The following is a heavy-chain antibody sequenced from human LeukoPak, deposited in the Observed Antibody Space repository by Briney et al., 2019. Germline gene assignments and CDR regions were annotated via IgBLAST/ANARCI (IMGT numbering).Heavy chain of an antibody. D-gene: IGHD5-18*01. V-gene: IGHV4-38-2*02. J-gene: IGHJ4*02. Sequence: SETLSLTCTVSGYSISSGYYWGWTRQPPGKGLEWIGSIYHSGSTYYNPSLKSRVTISVDTSKNQFSLKLSSVTAADTAVYYCARDPGVRGYSYGYDYWGQGTLVTVSS. CDR1: GYSISSGYY. CDR3: ARDPGVRGYSYGYDY. CDR2: IYHSGST.